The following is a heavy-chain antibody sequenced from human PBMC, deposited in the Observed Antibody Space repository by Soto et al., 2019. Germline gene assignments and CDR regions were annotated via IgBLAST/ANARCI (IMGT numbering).Heavy chain of an antibody. V-gene: IGHV5-51*01. J-gene: IGHJ6*02. D-gene: IGHD4-17*01. CDR1: GYSFTSYW. CDR2: IYPGDSDT. Sequence: GESLKISCKGSGYSFTSYWIGWVRQMPGKGLEWMGIIYPGDSDTRYSPSFQGQVTISADKSISTAYLQWSSLKASDTAMYYCARTTVAHYYYYYGMDVWGQGTTVTVSS. CDR3: ARTTVAHYYYYYGMDV.